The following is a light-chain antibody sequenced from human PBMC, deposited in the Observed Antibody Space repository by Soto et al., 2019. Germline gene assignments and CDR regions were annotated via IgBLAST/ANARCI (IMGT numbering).Light chain of an antibody. J-gene: IGKJ4*01. CDR1: QTISNY. Sequence: DIQMTQSPSSLSASLGDRVTITCRASQTISNYLNSYQQKPGKAPKLLIYASSTLQSGVPSRFSGSGSGTDFTLTISSLQPEDFGTYYCQQSYSTILTFGGGTKVEIK. CDR3: QQSYSTILT. V-gene: IGKV1-39*01. CDR2: ASS.